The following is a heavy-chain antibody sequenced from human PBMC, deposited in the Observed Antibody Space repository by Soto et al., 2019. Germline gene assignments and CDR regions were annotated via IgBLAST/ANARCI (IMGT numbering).Heavy chain of an antibody. Sequence: GGSLRLSCAASGFTFSNAWMSWVRQAPGKGLEWVGRIKSKTDGGTTDYAAPVKGRFTISRDDSKNTLYLQMNSLKTEDTAVYYCTTDPAAGDAFDIWGQGTMVTVSS. V-gene: IGHV3-15*01. J-gene: IGHJ3*02. CDR1: GFTFSNAW. CDR3: TTDPAAGDAFDI. CDR2: IKSKTDGGTT. D-gene: IGHD6-13*01.